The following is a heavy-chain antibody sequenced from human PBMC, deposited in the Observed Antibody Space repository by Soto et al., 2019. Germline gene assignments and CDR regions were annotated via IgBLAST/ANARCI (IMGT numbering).Heavy chain of an antibody. CDR2: IYYSGST. CDR3: ARVGVFGATTIDY. V-gene: IGHV4-30-4*01. D-gene: IGHD3-10*02. Sequence: QVQLQESGPGLVKPSQTLSLTCTVSGGSISSGDYYWSWIRPPPGKGLEWIGYIYYSGSTYYNPSLKSRVTISVDTSKNQFSLKLSSVTAADTAVYYCARVGVFGATTIDYWGQGTLVTVSS. CDR1: GGSISSGDYY. J-gene: IGHJ4*02.